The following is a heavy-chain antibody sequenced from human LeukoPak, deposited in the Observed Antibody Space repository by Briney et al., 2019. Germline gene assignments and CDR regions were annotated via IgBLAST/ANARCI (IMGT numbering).Heavy chain of an antibody. CDR3: ARRITGTTSDSFDY. V-gene: IGHV4-39*01. J-gene: IGHJ4*02. CDR1: GGSISSSSYF. D-gene: IGHD1-20*01. Sequence: SETLSLTCTVFGGSISSSSYFWGWIRQSAGKGLEWIGSISHSGSTYYDPSLKSRITISVGTSKNQFSLKVRSVTAADTAVYYCARRITGTTSDSFDYWGQGILVTVSS. CDR2: ISHSGST.